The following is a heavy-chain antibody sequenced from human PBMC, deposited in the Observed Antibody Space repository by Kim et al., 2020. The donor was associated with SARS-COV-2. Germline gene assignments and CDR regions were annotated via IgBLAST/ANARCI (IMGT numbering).Heavy chain of an antibody. CDR3: ARPVDRYCYYGMDV. J-gene: IGHJ6*02. V-gene: IGHV3-11*01. Sequence: GGSLRLSCAASGFTFSDYYMSWIRQAPGKGLEWVSYISRSGSTIYYADSVKGRFTISRDNAKNSLYLQMNSLRAEDTAVYYCARPVDRYCYYGMDVWGQGATVTVSS. CDR2: ISRSGSTI. CDR1: GFTFSDYY.